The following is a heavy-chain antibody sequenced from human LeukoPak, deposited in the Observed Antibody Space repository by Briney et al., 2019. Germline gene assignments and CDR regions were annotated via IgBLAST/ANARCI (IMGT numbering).Heavy chain of an antibody. J-gene: IGHJ4*02. V-gene: IGHV4-39*01. D-gene: IGHD3-10*01. CDR3: ARLSGSYEYYFDY. CDR1: GGSISSSSYY. CDR2: IYHSGST. Sequence: SETLSLTCTVSGGSISSSSYYWGWIRQPPGKGLEWIGSIYHSGSTYYNPSLKSRVTISVDTSKNQFSLKLSSVTAADTAVYYCARLSGSYEYYFDYWGQGTLVTVSS.